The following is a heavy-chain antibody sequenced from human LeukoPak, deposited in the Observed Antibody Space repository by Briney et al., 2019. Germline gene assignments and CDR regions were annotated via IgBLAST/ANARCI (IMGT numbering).Heavy chain of an antibody. V-gene: IGHV4-59*08. J-gene: IGHJ5*02. CDR1: GGSIRNYY. CDR2: IFYSGST. D-gene: IGHD6-19*01. Sequence: SETLSLTCTVSGGSIRNYYWSWIRQPPGKGLEWIGYIFYSGSTNYNPSLKSRVTISVDTSKNQFSLKLSSVTAADTAVYYCARARIAVTGTGINLDWFDPWGQGTLVTVSS. CDR3: ARARIAVTGTGINLDWFDP.